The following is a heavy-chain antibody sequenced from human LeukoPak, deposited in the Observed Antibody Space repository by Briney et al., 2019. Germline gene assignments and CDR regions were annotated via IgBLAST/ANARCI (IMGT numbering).Heavy chain of an antibody. CDR3: ARAIAAAGHYYYYYMDV. CDR1: GGSISSYY. CDR2: IYYSGST. D-gene: IGHD6-13*01. J-gene: IGHJ6*03. V-gene: IGHV4-59*01. Sequence: SETLSLTCTVSGGSISSYYWSWIRQPPGKGLEWIGYIYYSGSTNYNPSLKSRVTISVDTSKNQFSLKLSSVTAADTAVYYCARAIAAAGHYYYYYMDVWGKGTTVTVSS.